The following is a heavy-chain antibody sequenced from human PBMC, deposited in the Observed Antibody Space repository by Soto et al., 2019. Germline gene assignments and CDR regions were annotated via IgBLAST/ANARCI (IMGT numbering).Heavy chain of an antibody. Sequence: GGALRLACAAAGLTCRSQWMHWVRQAPGKGLVWVSHINTDGSTTSYADSVKGRFTISRDNAKNTLYLQMNTLRAEDTALYYCAADYYGSTSSYYFDYWGQGTLVTVSS. V-gene: IGHV3-74*01. CDR1: GLTCRSQW. CDR3: AADYYGSTSSYYFDY. CDR2: INTDGSTT. J-gene: IGHJ4*02. D-gene: IGHD3-10*01.